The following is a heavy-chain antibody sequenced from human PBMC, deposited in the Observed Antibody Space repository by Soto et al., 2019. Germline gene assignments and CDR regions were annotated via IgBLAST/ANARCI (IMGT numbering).Heavy chain of an antibody. Sequence: QVQLQQWGGGLLKPSETLSLTCGLHRGSFSYFHWSWIRQPPGKGLEWIGEIHSSGSTNYNPSLRSRVTMSIDTSAMQFSVTLSSVTAADTAVYYCARGGGNPASTNDFWGQGALVTVSS. V-gene: IGHV4-34*01. J-gene: IGHJ4*02. CDR2: IHSSGST. CDR1: RGSFSYFH. CDR3: ARGGGNPASTNDF. D-gene: IGHD1-26*01.